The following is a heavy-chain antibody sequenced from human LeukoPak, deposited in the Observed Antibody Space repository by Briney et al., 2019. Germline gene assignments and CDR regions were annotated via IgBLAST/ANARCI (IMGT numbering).Heavy chain of an antibody. Sequence: GGSLRLSCAASGFTFSNYWMSWVRQAPGKGLEWVASIKQDEGERYYVDSVKGRFTISRDNAKNSLYLQMHSLRAEDTAIYYCARESLIAAAVDYWGQGTLVTVSS. CDR2: IKQDEGER. V-gene: IGHV3-7*01. J-gene: IGHJ4*02. CDR3: ARESLIAAAVDY. D-gene: IGHD6-13*01. CDR1: GFTFSNYW.